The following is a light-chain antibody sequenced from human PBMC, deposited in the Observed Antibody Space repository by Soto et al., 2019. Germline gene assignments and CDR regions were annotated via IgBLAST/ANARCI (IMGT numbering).Light chain of an antibody. J-gene: IGKJ5*01. Sequence: EIVLTQSPATLSLSPGKRATLSCRASQTVGNCLAWYQQKPGRAPRLLIYDVSTRAPGIQARFSGSGSGTALPLTISSLEPEDFAVYYCQQCNNWPPITFGQGTRLEIK. CDR2: DVS. V-gene: IGKV3-11*01. CDR1: QTVGNC. CDR3: QQCNNWPPIT.